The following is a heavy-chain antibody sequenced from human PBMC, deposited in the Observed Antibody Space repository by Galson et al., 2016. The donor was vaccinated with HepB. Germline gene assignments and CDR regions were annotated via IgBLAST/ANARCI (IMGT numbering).Heavy chain of an antibody. Sequence: SEKVCCKESGYSFTNYFMHWLRQAPGQGLEWMGILNPSGGCTRYAQTFPGRVIMTRDTSTNTVYRELSILRSDDTAIYFFARDRSYCSTFSCPNLFDLWVQGSLVTVST. D-gene: IGHD2-2*01. J-gene: IGHJ5*02. CDR2: LNPSGGCT. CDR3: ARDRSYCSTFSCPNLFDL. V-gene: IGHV1-46*01. CDR1: GYSFTNYF.